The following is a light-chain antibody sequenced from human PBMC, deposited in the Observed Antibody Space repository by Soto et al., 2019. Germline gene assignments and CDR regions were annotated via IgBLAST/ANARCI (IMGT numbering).Light chain of an antibody. CDR1: QSVSSSY. J-gene: IGKJ2*01. CDR2: SAS. V-gene: IGKV3-20*01. Sequence: EIVLTQSPGTQSLSPGERATLSGRSSQSVSSSYLGWYQQKPGQAPRLLIYSASSRATGIPDRFSGSGSGTDFTLTISRLEPEDFAVYYCQQYGGSSLYTFGQGTKLEIK. CDR3: QQYGGSSLYT.